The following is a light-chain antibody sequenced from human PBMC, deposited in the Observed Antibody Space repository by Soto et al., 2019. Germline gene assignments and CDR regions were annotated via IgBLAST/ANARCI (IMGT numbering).Light chain of an antibody. CDR1: SSDVGRYSL. CDR2: QDI. J-gene: IGLJ2*01. V-gene: IGLV2-23*01. CDR3: CSYAGGTSVV. Sequence: QSALTQPASVSGSLGQSITISCTGTSSDVGRYSLVSWYQQYPGKAPRLMIYQDIERPSGVSNRFSASKSGNTASLTISGLQTEDAANYYCCSYAGGTSVVFGGGTKVTVL.